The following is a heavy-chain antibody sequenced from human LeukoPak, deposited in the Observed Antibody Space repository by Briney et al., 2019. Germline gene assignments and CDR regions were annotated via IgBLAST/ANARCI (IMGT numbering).Heavy chain of an antibody. CDR2: ISSSSSSYI. CDR1: GFTFSSYS. Sequence: GGSLRLSCAASGFTFSSYSMNWVRQAPGKGLEWVSSISSSSSSYIYYADSVKGRFTISRDNAKNSLYLQMNSLRAEDTAVCYCASLSIVLMVSAFDYWGQGTLVTVSS. CDR3: ASLSIVLMVSAFDY. D-gene: IGHD2-8*01. J-gene: IGHJ4*02. V-gene: IGHV3-21*01.